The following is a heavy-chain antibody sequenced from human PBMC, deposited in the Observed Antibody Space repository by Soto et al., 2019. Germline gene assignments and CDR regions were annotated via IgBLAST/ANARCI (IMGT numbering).Heavy chain of an antibody. D-gene: IGHD3-16*02. J-gene: IGHJ4*02. V-gene: IGHV4-34*01. CDR2: ISPDGAT. CDR1: GGSFTTNH. Sequence: QVQLHQCGAGLVRPSETLALTCAVNGGSFTTNHWNWIRQSPVMGLEWIGEISPDGATNFNPTLKSRLSMSVETSKRQFSLHLTSVTASDTAVYFCARGLAAQSFYFDFWGQGTLVTISS. CDR3: ARGLAAQSFYFDF.